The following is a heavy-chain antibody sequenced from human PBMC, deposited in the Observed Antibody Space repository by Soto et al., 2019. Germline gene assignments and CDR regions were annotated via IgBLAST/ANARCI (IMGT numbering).Heavy chain of an antibody. Sequence: SVKVSCKASGGTFSSYAISWVRPAPGQGLECMGGLIPIFGTANSAQKFQGRVPITADESTSTAYMELSSLRSEDTAVNYCARVWSTSFYETPAFDYWC. V-gene: IGHV1-69*13. CDR1: GGTFSSYA. CDR3: ARVWSTSFYETPAFDY. D-gene: IGHD2-2*01. J-gene: IGHJ4*01. CDR2: LIPIFGTA.